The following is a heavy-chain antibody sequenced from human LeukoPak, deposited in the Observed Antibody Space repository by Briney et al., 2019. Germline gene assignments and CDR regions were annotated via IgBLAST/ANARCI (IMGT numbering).Heavy chain of an antibody. CDR3: AKTGERDY. CDR1: GFTFSSYS. Sequence: GGSLRLSCAASGFTFSSYSMNWVRQAPGKGLVWVSRIDTEGSSTLYADSVRGRFTISRDNAENSLYLQMNSLRDEDTAVYYCAKTGERDYWGRGTLVTVSS. CDR2: IDTEGSST. D-gene: IGHD7-27*01. V-gene: IGHV3-74*01. J-gene: IGHJ4*02.